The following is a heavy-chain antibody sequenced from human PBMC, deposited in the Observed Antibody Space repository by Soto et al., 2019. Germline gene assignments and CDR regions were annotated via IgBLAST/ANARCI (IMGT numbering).Heavy chain of an antibody. Sequence: QVQLVQSGAEVKKPGSSVKVSCQASGGTFSSYAISWVRQSPGQGLEWMGGIIPIFGTANYAQKFQGRVTITAYESTSTAYMELSSLRSEDTAVYYCARDSGGTTVAFGMDVWGQGTTVTVSS. CDR2: IIPIFGTA. D-gene: IGHD4-17*01. CDR1: GGTFSSYA. CDR3: ARDSGGTTVAFGMDV. V-gene: IGHV1-69*01. J-gene: IGHJ6*02.